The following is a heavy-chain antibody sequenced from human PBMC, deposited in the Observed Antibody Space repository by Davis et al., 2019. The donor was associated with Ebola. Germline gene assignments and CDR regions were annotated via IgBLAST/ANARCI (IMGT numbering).Heavy chain of an antibody. CDR2: ISYDGSNK. J-gene: IGHJ4*02. CDR1: RFTFSSYA. CDR3: ARALRGVLY. D-gene: IGHD3-10*01. V-gene: IGHV3-30-3*01. Sequence: GESLKISCAASRFTFSSYAMHWVRQAPGKGLEWVAVISYDGSNKYYADSVKGRFTISRDNSKNTLYLQMNSLRAEDTAVYYCARALRGVLYWGQGTLVTVSS.